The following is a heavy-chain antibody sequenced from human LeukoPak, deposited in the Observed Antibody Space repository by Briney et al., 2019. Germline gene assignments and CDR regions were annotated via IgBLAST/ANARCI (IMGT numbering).Heavy chain of an antibody. V-gene: IGHV3-30*03. Sequence: GRSLRLSCAASGFTFSSYGMHWVRQAPGKGLEWVAVISYDGSNKYYADSVKGRFTISRDNSKNTLYLQMNSLRAEDTAVYYCARGGGSIYYYYGMDVWGQGTTVTVSS. CDR3: ARGGGSIYYYYGMDV. D-gene: IGHD2-15*01. J-gene: IGHJ6*02. CDR2: ISYDGSNK. CDR1: GFTFSSYG.